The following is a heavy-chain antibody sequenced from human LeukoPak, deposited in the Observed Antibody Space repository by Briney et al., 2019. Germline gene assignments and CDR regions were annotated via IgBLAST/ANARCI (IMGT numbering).Heavy chain of an antibody. CDR1: GFTFSSYG. CDR3: AKTLSSSWSDYYYYGMDV. Sequence: GGSLRLSSAASGFTFSSYGMHWVRQAPGEGLEGVAVISYDGSNKYYADSVTGRFTISRDNSKNTLYLQMNSLRAEDTAVYYCAKTLSSSWSDYYYYGMDVWGKGTTVTVSS. V-gene: IGHV3-30*18. J-gene: IGHJ6*04. D-gene: IGHD6-13*01. CDR2: ISYDGSNK.